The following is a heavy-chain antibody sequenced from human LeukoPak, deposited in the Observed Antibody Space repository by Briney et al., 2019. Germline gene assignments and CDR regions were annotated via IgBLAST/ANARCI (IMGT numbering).Heavy chain of an antibody. Sequence: PGTSLRLSCAASGFTFTGYGFHWVRQAPGKGLEWVAVIWCDGTNKYYADSVKGRFIISRDNSKNTLYLQMNSLRAEDTAVYYCAKDGSGGGWKWFDPWGQGTLVTVSS. CDR2: IWCDGTNK. V-gene: IGHV3-33*06. J-gene: IGHJ5*02. CDR3: AKDGSGGGWKWFDP. CDR1: GFTFTGYG. D-gene: IGHD2-15*01.